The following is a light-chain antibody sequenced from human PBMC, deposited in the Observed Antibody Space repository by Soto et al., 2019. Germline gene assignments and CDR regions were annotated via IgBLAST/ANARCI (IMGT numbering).Light chain of an antibody. Sequence: QSALTQPVSVSGSPGQSITISCTGTSGDVGGYTYVSWYQQHPGKAPKLMIYDVSNRPSGVSNRFSGSKSGNTASLTISGLQAEDEADYYCNSYTSSSTYVFGTGTKLTVL. V-gene: IGLV2-14*03. CDR1: SGDVGGYTY. CDR2: DVS. J-gene: IGLJ1*01. CDR3: NSYTSSSTYV.